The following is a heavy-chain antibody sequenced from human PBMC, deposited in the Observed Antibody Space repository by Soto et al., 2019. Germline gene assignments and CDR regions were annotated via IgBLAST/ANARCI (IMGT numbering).Heavy chain of an antibody. J-gene: IGHJ6*03. CDR3: ATQSIGPTILGEVNTRAYMDV. CDR2: ISAYNGNT. D-gene: IGHD3-3*01. Sequence: PPASVKVSCKASGYTFTSYGISWVRQAPGQGLEWMGWISAYNGNTNYAQKLQGRPTTPTHTSASTPYQELRTLRSDATAVYYCATQSIGPTILGEVNTRAYMDVWAKGTTVTVSS. CDR1: GYTFTSYG. V-gene: IGHV1-18*01.